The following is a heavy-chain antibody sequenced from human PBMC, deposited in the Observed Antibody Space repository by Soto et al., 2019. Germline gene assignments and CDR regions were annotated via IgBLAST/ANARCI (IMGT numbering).Heavy chain of an antibody. D-gene: IGHD6-13*01. CDR2: LRGDADDA. CDR1: GFTFSNYG. J-gene: IGHJ5*02. CDR3: AMPYSNNSNWFGP. V-gene: IGHV3-33*01. Sequence: QPGGSLRLSCAASGFTFSNYGMHWVRQAPGKGLEWVAALRGDADDAYYADSVKGRFTISRDNSKNTLYLQMSSLRAEDTAVYYGAMPYSNNSNWFGPWDQGALGTV.